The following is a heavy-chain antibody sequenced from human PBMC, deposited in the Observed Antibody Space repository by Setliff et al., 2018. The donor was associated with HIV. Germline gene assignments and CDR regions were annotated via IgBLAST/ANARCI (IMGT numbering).Heavy chain of an antibody. V-gene: IGHV3-7*01. CDR3: ANQTGFYNSHWYDY. Sequence: GGSLRLSCVASGLPFYNYWMTWLRRAPGRGLEWVANIKQGGSDMHYIESVKGRFTIFRDNAKNSVFLQMNSLRAEDTGVYYCANQTGFYNSHWYDYWGQGTMVTVSS. J-gene: IGHJ4*02. D-gene: IGHD6-13*01. CDR2: IKQGGSDM. CDR1: GLPFYNYW.